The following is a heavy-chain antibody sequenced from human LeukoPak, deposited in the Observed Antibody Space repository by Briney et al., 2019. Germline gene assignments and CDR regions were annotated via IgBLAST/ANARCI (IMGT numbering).Heavy chain of an antibody. J-gene: IGHJ6*03. V-gene: IGHV3-48*03. CDR1: GFTFSSYE. CDR2: ISSSGSTI. D-gene: IGHD1-26*01. Sequence: GGSLRLSCAASGFTFSSYEMNWVRQAPGKGLEWVSYISSSGSTIYYADSVKGRFTISRDNARNSLYLQMNSLTAEDTAVYYCARDPYSGAYGNTYYYYMDVWGKGTTVTISS. CDR3: ARDPYSGAYGNTYYYYMDV.